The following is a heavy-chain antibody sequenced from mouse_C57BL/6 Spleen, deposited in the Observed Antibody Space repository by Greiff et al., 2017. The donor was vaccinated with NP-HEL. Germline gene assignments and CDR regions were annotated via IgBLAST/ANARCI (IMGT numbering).Heavy chain of an antibody. J-gene: IGHJ3*01. CDR3: AREDSNYVAWFAY. D-gene: IGHD2-5*01. CDR1: GYAFSSSW. V-gene: IGHV1-82*01. Sequence: VQLQQSGPELVKPGASVKISCKASGYAFSSSWMNWVKQRPGKGLEWIGRIYPGDGDTKYNGKFKGKAKLTADKSSSTAYMQLSSLTSDDSAVYFCAREDSNYVAWFAYWGQGTLVTVSA. CDR2: IYPGDGDT.